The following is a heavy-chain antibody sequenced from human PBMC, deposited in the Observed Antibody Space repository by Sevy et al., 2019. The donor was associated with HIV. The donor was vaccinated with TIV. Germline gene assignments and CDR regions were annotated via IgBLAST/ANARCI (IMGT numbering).Heavy chain of an antibody. J-gene: IGHJ3*02. CDR3: ARLPKKYYDSGGYSGNDAFDI. D-gene: IGHD3-22*01. CDR1: GFTFSSYG. V-gene: IGHV3-33*01. Sequence: GGSLRLSCAASGFTFSSYGMHWVRQAPGKGLEWVAVIWNDRSKEEYADSVTGRFTISRDNSKNTLYLQMNDLRAEDTAVYYCARLPKKYYDSGGYSGNDAFDIWGQGTMVTVSS. CDR2: IWNDRSKE.